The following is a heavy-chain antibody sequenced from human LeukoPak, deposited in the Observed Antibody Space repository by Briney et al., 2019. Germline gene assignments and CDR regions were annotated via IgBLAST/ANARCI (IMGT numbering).Heavy chain of an antibody. CDR3: AKNPGIAAAGTFDY. D-gene: IGHD6-13*01. CDR2: IRYDGSNK. Sequence: GGSLRLSCAASGFTFSSYGMHWVRQAPGKGLEWVAFIRYDGSNKYYADSVKGRFTISRDNSKNTLYLQMNSLRAEDTAVYYCAKNPGIAAAGTFDYWGQGTLVTVSS. V-gene: IGHV3-30*02. CDR1: GFTFSSYG. J-gene: IGHJ4*02.